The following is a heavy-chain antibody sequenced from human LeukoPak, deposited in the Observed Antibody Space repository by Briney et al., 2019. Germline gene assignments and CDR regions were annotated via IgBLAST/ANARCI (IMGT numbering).Heavy chain of an antibody. CDR1: GFTFSSNV. Sequence: GGSLRLSCVASGFTFSSNVLNWVRQAPGKGLEWVSVSGTYGRTQYADSVKGRFTISRDSSKNTLYLQINSLRVEDTAVYYCAKSGGYCSSTSCNGVFDFWGQGILVTVSS. V-gene: IGHV3-23*01. D-gene: IGHD2-2*01. CDR2: SGTYGRT. CDR3: AKSGGYCSSTSCNGVFDF. J-gene: IGHJ4*02.